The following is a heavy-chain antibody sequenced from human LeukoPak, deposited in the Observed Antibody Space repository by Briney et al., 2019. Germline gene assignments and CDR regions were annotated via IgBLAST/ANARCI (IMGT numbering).Heavy chain of an antibody. V-gene: IGHV1-18*01. D-gene: IGHD3-3*01. CDR3: ARDAGHLGAILEWLLFPNWFDP. CDR1: GYTFTSYG. Sequence: GASVKVSCKASGYTFTSYGISWVRQAPGQGLEWMGWISAYNGNTNYAQKLQGRVTMTTDTSTSTAYMELRSLRSDDTAVYYCARDAGHLGAILEWLLFPNWFDPWGQGTLVTVSS. CDR2: ISAYNGNT. J-gene: IGHJ5*02.